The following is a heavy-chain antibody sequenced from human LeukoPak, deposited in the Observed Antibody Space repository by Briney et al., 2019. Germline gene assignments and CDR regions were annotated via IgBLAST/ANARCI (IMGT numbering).Heavy chain of an antibody. V-gene: IGHV3-20*04. CDR2: INWNGGGT. Sequence: PAGGSLRLSCAATGFTFKDYGMRWVRQPPGKGLEWVSSINWNGGGTDYADSVKGRFTISRDNAKNSLYLQLSSLRPEDTALYYCAKHMRATNTYSFFGLDVWGQGTTVTVSS. CDR3: AKHMRATNTYSFFGLDV. J-gene: IGHJ6*02. CDR1: GFTFKDYG. D-gene: IGHD1-26*01.